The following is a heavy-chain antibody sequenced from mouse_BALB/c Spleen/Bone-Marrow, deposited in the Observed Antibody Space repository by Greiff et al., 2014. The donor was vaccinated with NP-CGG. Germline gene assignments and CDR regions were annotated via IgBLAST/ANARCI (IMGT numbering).Heavy chain of an antibody. D-gene: IGHD1-1*01. CDR1: GYAFTNYL. CDR2: INPGSGGT. Sequence: QVQLQQSGAELVRPGTSVKVSCKASGYAFTNYLIEWVKQRPGQGLEWIGVINPGSGGTNYNEKFKGKATLTADKSFSTAYMQLSSLTSDDSAVYFCARSGYYGSNYAMDDWGQGTSVTVSS. V-gene: IGHV1-54*01. CDR3: ARSGYYGSNYAMDD. J-gene: IGHJ4*01.